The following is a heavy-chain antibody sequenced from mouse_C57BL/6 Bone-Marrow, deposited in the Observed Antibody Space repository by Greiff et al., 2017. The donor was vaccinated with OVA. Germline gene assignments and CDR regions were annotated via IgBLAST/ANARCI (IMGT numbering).Heavy chain of an antibody. Sequence: VQLQQSGPGLVKPSQSLSLTCSVTGYSITSGYYWNWIRQFPGNKLEWMGYISYDGSNNYNPSLKNRISITRDTSKNQFFLKLNSVTTEDTATYYCARDDGNYWYFDGWGTGTTVTVSS. CDR2: ISYDGSN. D-gene: IGHD2-1*01. J-gene: IGHJ1*03. CDR1: GYSITSGYY. V-gene: IGHV3-6*01. CDR3: ARDDGNYWYFDG.